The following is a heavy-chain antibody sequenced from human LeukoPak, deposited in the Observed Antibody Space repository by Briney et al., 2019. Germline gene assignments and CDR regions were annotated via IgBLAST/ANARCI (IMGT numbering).Heavy chain of an antibody. CDR2: ISSSSSTI. V-gene: IGHV3-11*04. D-gene: IGHD1-26*01. CDR3: ASIYLIVEATTFDY. J-gene: IGHJ4*02. Sequence: PGGSLRLSCAASGFTFSDNYMSWIRQAPGKGLEWVSYISSSSSTIYYADSVKGRFTISRDNAKNSLYLQMNSLRAEDTAVYYCASIYLIVEATTFDYWGQGTLVTVSS. CDR1: GFTFSDNY.